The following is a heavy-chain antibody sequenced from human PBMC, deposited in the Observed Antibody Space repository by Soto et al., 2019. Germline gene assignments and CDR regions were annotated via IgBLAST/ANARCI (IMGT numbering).Heavy chain of an antibody. CDR2: MKSKTDGGTT. J-gene: IGHJ6*03. CDR3: TTVVGAYYNYYMDV. Sequence: GGSLRLSCVASGLSFSNAGMSWVRQAPGKGLEWVGRMKSKTDGGTTDHAAPVKGRFTISRDDSKNTLYLQMNSLKTEDTAVYYCTTVVGAYYNYYMDVWGKGTTVTVSS. D-gene: IGHD3-16*01. V-gene: IGHV3-15*01. CDR1: GLSFSNAG.